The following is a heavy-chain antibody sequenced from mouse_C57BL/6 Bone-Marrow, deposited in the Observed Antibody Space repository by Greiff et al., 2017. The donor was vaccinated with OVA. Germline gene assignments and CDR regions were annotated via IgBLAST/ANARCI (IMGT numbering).Heavy chain of an antibody. CDR1: GFNIKDDY. V-gene: IGHV14-4*01. CDR3: TTSAYYYGSSPWYFDD. Sequence: EVQLQQSGAELVRPGASVKLSCTASGFNIKDDYMHWVKQRPEQGLEWIGWIDPENGDTEYASKFQGTATMTADTSSNTAYLQLSSLTSEDTAVYYFTTSAYYYGSSPWYFDDWGTGTTVTVSS. D-gene: IGHD1-1*01. CDR2: IDPENGDT. J-gene: IGHJ1*03.